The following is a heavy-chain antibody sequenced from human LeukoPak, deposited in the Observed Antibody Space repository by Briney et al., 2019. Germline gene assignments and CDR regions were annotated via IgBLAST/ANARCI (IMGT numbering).Heavy chain of an antibody. CDR1: GYTFTGYG. CDR2: ISAYNGNT. D-gene: IGHD3-10*01. J-gene: IGHJ4*02. CDR3: ARDITYGSGSYYFGPYDY. Sequence: GASVKVSCKAAGYTFTGYGISWVRQAPGQGLEWMGWISAYNGNTNYAQKLQGRVTMTTDTSTSTAYMELRSLRSDDTAVYYCARDITYGSGSYYFGPYDYWGQGTLVTVSS. V-gene: IGHV1-18*01.